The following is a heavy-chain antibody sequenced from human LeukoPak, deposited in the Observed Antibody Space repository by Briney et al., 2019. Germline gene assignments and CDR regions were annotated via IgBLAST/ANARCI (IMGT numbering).Heavy chain of an antibody. CDR3: ARDWRYSSSWYSHYFDY. CDR2: INHSGST. Sequence: SETLSLTCAVYGGSFCGYYWSWIRQPPGKGLEWIGEINHSGSTNYNPSLKSRVTISVDTSKNQFSLKLSSVTAADTAVYYCARDWRYSSSWYSHYFDYWGQGTLVTVSS. D-gene: IGHD6-13*01. CDR1: GGSFCGYY. V-gene: IGHV4-34*01. J-gene: IGHJ4*02.